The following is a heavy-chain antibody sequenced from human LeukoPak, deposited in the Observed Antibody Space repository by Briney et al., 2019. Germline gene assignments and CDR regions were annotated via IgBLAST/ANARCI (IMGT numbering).Heavy chain of an antibody. J-gene: IGHJ4*02. CDR2: IYYSGSV. CDR1: GGSLTSYY. V-gene: IGHV4-59*08. Sequence: SETLSLTCTVSGGSLTSYYWSWIRQPPGRGLQWIGYIYYSGSVNYNPSLKSRVTISVDTSKNQFSLNLSSVTAADTAVYYCARLGSYFDYWGQGTQVTVSS. CDR3: ARLGSYFDY.